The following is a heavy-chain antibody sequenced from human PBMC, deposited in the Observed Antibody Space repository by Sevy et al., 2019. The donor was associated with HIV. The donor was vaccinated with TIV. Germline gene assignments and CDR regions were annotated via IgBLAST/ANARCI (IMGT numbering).Heavy chain of an antibody. D-gene: IGHD4-4*01. V-gene: IGHV3-11*06. CDR2: ISTRSTYT. J-gene: IGHJ4*02. CDR1: GFIFSDYY. CDR3: ARVRNDSDLYYFDY. Sequence: GGSLRLSCAASGFIFSDYYMSWIRQAPGKGLEWLSYISTRSTYTNYADSVKGRFTISRDNAKNSLYLQMNSLRVEDTAVYYCARVRNDSDLYYFDYWGQGTLVTVSS.